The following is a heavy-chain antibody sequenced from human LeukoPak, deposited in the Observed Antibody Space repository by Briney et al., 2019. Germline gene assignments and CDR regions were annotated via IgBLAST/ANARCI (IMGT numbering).Heavy chain of an antibody. D-gene: IGHD6-13*01. J-gene: IGHJ4*02. Sequence: SVKVSCKASGGTFSSYTISWVRQAPGQGLAWMGRIIPILGIANYAQKFQGRVTITADKSTSTAYMELSSLRSEDAAVYYCAREGRIAAALDYWGQGTLVTVSS. CDR3: AREGRIAAALDY. CDR2: IIPILGIA. V-gene: IGHV1-69*04. CDR1: GGTFSSYT.